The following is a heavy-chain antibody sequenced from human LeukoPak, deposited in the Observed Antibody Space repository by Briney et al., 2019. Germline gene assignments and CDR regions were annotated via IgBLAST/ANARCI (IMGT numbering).Heavy chain of an antibody. CDR3: AKGHSPDAYCAGGCYYSS. CDR2: ITADVGST. CDR1: GFTFSSYA. Sequence: GGSLRLSCAASGFTFSSYAMTWVRQAPGRGLEWVSGITADVGSTFYADSVKGRFTISRDNSKNTLYLQADSLRAEDTALYYCAKGHSPDAYCAGGCYYSSWGQGTLVTVSS. J-gene: IGHJ5*02. D-gene: IGHD2-21*02. V-gene: IGHV3-23*01.